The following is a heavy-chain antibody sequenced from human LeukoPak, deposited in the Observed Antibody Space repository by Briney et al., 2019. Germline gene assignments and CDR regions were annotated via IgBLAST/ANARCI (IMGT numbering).Heavy chain of an antibody. CDR1: GYIFTESY. D-gene: IGHD1-1*01. J-gene: IGHJ4*02. CDR3: ARGTTEGDY. Sequence: AASVKVSCKASGYIFTESYIQWVRQAPGQGLEWVGRINPIGGGTNYAQSFEGRVTMTRDTSISTAYMELSRLTSDDTAIYYCARGTTEGDYWGQGTLDTVSS. V-gene: IGHV1-2*06. CDR2: INPIGGGT.